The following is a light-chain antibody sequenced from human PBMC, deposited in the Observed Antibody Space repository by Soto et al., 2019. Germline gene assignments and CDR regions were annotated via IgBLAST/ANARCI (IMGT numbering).Light chain of an antibody. CDR2: DVN. CDR3: SSYTSSSTLVV. CDR1: SSDVGGYNY. Sequence: QSALTQPASVSGSPGQSITISCTGTSSDVGGYNYVSWYQQHPGKAPKLLTYDVNNRPSGASNRFSGSKSGNTASLTISGLQAEDEADYYCSSYTSSSTLVVFGGGTKLTVL. V-gene: IGLV2-14*01. J-gene: IGLJ2*01.